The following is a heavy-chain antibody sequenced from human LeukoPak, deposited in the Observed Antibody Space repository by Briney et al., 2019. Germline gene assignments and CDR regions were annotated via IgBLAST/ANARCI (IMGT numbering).Heavy chain of an antibody. D-gene: IGHD2-15*01. Sequence: TGGSLRLSCAASGFTFSSYAMSWVRQAPGKGLEWVSAISGSGGSTYYADSVKGRFTISRDNSKNTLCLQMNSLRAEDTAVYYCAKDLDIVVVVAVTVDYWGQGTLVTVSS. CDR2: ISGSGGST. J-gene: IGHJ4*02. CDR3: AKDLDIVVVVAVTVDY. CDR1: GFTFSSYA. V-gene: IGHV3-23*01.